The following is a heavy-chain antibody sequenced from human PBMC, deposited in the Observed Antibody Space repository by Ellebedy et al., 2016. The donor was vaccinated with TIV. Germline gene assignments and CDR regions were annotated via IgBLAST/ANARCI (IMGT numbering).Heavy chain of an antibody. CDR3: ARTDGSGWAFDS. J-gene: IGHJ4*02. V-gene: IGHV2-70*11. CDR1: GFSLSTTRVS. D-gene: IGHD6-19*01. Sequence: SGPTLVKPTQTLTLTCTFSGFSLSTTRVSVSWIRQPPGKALEWLARIDWNDDKYFTTSLRTRLTISKDTSKNQVVLTMTNMNPVDTVTYYCARTDGSGWAFDSWGQGTLVTVSS. CDR2: IDWNDDK.